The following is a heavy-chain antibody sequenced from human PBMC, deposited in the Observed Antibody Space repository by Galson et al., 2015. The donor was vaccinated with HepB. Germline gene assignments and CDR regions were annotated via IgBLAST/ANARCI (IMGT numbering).Heavy chain of an antibody. CDR3: ARVPPATWYGYFDS. J-gene: IGHJ4*02. CDR1: GDSISSGGYS. CDR2: IYHSGRA. D-gene: IGHD6-13*01. Sequence: TLSLTCAVSGDSISSGGYSWSWIRQPPGKGLEWIGYIYHSGRAHYNPSLKSRVTMSVDKSKNNFSLNLNSVTAADTAVYYCARVPPATWYGYFDSWGPGTLVTVSS. V-gene: IGHV4-30-2*01.